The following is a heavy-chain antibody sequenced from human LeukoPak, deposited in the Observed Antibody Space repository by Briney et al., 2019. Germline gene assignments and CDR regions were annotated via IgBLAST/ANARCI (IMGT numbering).Heavy chain of an antibody. V-gene: IGHV3-9*01. D-gene: IGHD3-10*01. Sequence: GGSLRLSCAASGFTFDDYAMHWVRQAPGKGLEWVSGISWNSGSIGYADSVKGRFTISRDNAKNSLYLQMNSLRAEDTALYYCAKDSDPNYYGSGSYYYTRGAFDIRGQGTMVTVSS. J-gene: IGHJ3*02. CDR2: ISWNSGSI. CDR3: AKDSDPNYYGSGSYYYTRGAFDI. CDR1: GFTFDDYA.